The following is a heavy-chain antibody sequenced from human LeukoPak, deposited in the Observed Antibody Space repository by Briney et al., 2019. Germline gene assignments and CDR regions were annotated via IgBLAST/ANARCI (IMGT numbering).Heavy chain of an antibody. D-gene: IGHD4-11*01. Sequence: GGSLRLSCAASGFTFDDYGMNWVRRAPGKGLEWFSGINWNGGGTGYVDSVKGRFTISRDNAKNSLYLQMNSLRAEDTAVYYCARDLIRDYSNYPKENWFDPWGQGTLVTVSS. V-gene: IGHV3-20*04. J-gene: IGHJ5*02. CDR1: GFTFDDYG. CDR2: INWNGGGT. CDR3: ARDLIRDYSNYPKENWFDP.